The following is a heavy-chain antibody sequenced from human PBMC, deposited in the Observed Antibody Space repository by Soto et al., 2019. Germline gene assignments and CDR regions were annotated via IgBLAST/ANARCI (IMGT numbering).Heavy chain of an antibody. J-gene: IGHJ4*02. CDR2: ISGGDVTT. Sequence: GGSLRLSCAASGFTFSTYAMSWVRQAPGKGLEWVSTISGGDVTTYFADSVKGRFTISRDNSKNTLYLQMNRLRVEDSALYYCARGSTDSYPGSRIFDFWGRGTLVTVSS. D-gene: IGHD3-10*01. CDR1: GFTFSTYA. CDR3: ARGSTDSYPGSRIFDF. V-gene: IGHV3-23*01.